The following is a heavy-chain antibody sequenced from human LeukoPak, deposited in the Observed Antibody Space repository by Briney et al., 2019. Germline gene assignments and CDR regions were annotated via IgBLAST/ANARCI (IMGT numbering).Heavy chain of an antibody. D-gene: IGHD1-1*01. V-gene: IGHV4-34*01. Sequence: PSETLTLTCAVYGGSFSGYYWSWIRQPPGKGLEWIGEINHSGSTNYNPSLKSRVTISVDTSKNQFSLKLSSVTAADTAVYYCASLWSGTTYYWGQGTLVTVSS. CDR3: ASLWSGTTYY. CDR1: GGSFSGYY. CDR2: INHSGST. J-gene: IGHJ4*02.